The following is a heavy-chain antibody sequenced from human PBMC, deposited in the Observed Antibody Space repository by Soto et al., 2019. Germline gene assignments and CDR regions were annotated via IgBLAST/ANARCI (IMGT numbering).Heavy chain of an antibody. V-gene: IGHV4-34*01. D-gene: IGHD3-3*01. CDR3: ARGTYYDFWSGYLALDY. Sequence: SETLSLTCAVYGGSFSGYYWSWIRQPPGKGLEWIGEINHSGSTNYNPSLKSRVTISVDTSKNQFSLKLGSVTAADTAVYYCARGTYYDFWSGYLALDYWGQGTLVTGSS. CDR2: INHSGST. J-gene: IGHJ4*02. CDR1: GGSFSGYY.